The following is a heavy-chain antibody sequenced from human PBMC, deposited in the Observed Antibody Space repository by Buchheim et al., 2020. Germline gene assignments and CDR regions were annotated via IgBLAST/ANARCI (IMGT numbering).Heavy chain of an antibody. J-gene: IGHJ6*02. D-gene: IGHD2-8*01. CDR1: GGPISSAGYY. CDR3: ARGSYRSCNKGVCSGYYGMDV. V-gene: IGHV4-31*03. Sequence: QVQLQESGPGLVKTSQTRSLNCKVSGGPISSAGYYWSWIRQHPGKGLEWIEYIYYDGSTQYNPSLRSRVTMSVDTSKSQFSLELRSLTVADTAVYYCARGSYRSCNKGVCSGYYGMDVWGQGTT. CDR2: IYYDGST.